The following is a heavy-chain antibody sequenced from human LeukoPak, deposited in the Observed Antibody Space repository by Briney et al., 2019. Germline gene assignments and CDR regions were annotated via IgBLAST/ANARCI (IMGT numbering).Heavy chain of an antibody. Sequence: PGGSLRLSCAASGFTFSSYSMNWVRQAPGKGLEWVSSISSSSSYIYYADSVKGRFTISRDNAKNSLYLQMNSLRAEDTAVYYCARGDSDYGDYGLYYFDYWGQGTLVTVSS. D-gene: IGHD4-17*01. CDR1: GFTFSSYS. V-gene: IGHV3-21*01. CDR3: ARGDSDYGDYGLYYFDY. J-gene: IGHJ4*02. CDR2: ISSSSSYI.